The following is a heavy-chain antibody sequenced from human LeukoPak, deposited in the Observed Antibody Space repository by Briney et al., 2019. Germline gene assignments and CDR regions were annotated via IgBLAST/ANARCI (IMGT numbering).Heavy chain of an antibody. J-gene: IGHJ6*03. V-gene: IGHV4-38-2*02. CDR1: GYSISSGYY. CDR2: IYHSGST. CDR3: ARQFSADYYYMDV. Sequence: PSETLSLTCTVSGYSISSGYYWGWIRQPPGKGLEWIGSIYHSGSTYYNPSLKSRVTISVDTSKNQFSLKLSSVTAADTAVYYCARQFSADYYYMDVWGKGTTVTVSS. D-gene: IGHD1-26*01.